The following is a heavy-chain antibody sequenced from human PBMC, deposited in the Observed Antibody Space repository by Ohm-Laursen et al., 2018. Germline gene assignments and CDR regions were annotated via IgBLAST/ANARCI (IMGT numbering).Heavy chain of an antibody. Sequence: SSVKVSCKASGGTFSSYAISWVRQAPGQGLEWMGGIIPIFGTANYAQKFQGRVTITADESTSTAYMELSSLRSEDTAVYYCARRITMIVVVIEKVAFDFWGQGTMVTVSS. V-gene: IGHV1-69*01. CDR3: ARRITMIVVVIEKVAFDF. CDR2: IIPIFGTA. D-gene: IGHD3-22*01. J-gene: IGHJ3*01. CDR1: GGTFSSYA.